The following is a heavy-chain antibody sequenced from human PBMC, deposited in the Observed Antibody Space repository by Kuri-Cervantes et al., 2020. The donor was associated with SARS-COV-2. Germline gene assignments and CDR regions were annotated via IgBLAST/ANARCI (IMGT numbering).Heavy chain of an antibody. Sequence: GGSLRLSCEASGYTFSSYCMHWVRQAPGKGLEWVAFLRYDGGEKHYADSVKGRFTISRDSSKNTLYLEMNSLRVEDTAVYYCAKDPLFRGTYDLGKLDSWGRGTLVTVSS. V-gene: IGHV3-30*02. CDR3: AKDPLFRGTYDLGKLDS. D-gene: IGHD3-3*01. CDR1: GYTFSSYC. J-gene: IGHJ4*02. CDR2: LRYDGGEK.